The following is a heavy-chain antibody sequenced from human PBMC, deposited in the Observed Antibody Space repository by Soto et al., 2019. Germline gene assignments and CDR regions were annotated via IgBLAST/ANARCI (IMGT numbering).Heavy chain of an antibody. J-gene: IGHJ3*02. Sequence: GGSLRLSCAASGFTFSSYAMHWVRQAPGKGLEWVSGINWNGGSTGYADSVKGRFTISRDNAKNSLYLQMNSLRAEDTALYHCARDRAYCGGDCSYAFDIWGQGTMVTVSS. CDR1: GFTFSSYA. CDR2: INWNGGST. D-gene: IGHD2-21*01. CDR3: ARDRAYCGGDCSYAFDI. V-gene: IGHV3-20*01.